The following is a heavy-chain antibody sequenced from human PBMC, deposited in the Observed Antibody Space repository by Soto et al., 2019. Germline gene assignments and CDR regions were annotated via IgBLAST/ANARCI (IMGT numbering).Heavy chain of an antibody. J-gene: IGHJ4*02. D-gene: IGHD6-13*01. CDR2: VSAYNGNT. CDR1: GYTFTSYG. V-gene: IGHV1-18*01. CDR3: AREAAAGTLDS. Sequence: HVQLVQSGAELKKPGASVKVSCKASGYTFTSYGISWVRQAPGQGLEWMGWVSAYNGNTNYAQKLQVRVTMTTDTTTSKAYTDLRSLRSDDTAVYYCAREAAAGTLDSWGQGTLVTVSS.